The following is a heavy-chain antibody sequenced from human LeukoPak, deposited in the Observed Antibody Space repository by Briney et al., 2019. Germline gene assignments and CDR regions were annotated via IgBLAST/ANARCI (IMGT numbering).Heavy chain of an antibody. J-gene: IGHJ4*02. CDR3: AKERDYYGSGSPIDY. CDR2: ISGSGGST. CDR1: GFTFSSYA. V-gene: IGHV3-23*01. Sequence: RGSLRLSCADSGFTFSSYAMSWVRQAPGKGLEWVSAISGSGGSTSYADSVKGRFTISRDKSKNTLYLQMNSLRAEDTAVYYCAKERDYYGSGSPIDYWGQGTLVTVSS. D-gene: IGHD3-10*01.